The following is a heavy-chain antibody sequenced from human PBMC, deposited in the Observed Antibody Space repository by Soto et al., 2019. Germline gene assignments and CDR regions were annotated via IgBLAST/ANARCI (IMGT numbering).Heavy chain of an antibody. CDR2: ISGSGGST. D-gene: IGHD6-13*01. J-gene: IGHJ4*02. CDR3: AKAPYAAAGKGYFDY. V-gene: IGHV3-23*01. CDR1: GFTFSSYA. Sequence: RLSCAASGFTFSSYAMSWVRQAPGKGLEWVSAISGSGGSTYYADSVKGRFTISRDNSKNTLYLQMNSLRAEDTAVYYCAKAPYAAAGKGYFDYWGQGTLVTVSS.